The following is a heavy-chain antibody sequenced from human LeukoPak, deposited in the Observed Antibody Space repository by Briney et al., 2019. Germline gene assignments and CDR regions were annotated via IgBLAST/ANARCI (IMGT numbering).Heavy chain of an antibody. CDR3: AKRRADYYGSGRGLNYFDY. D-gene: IGHD3-10*01. CDR1: GLTFSDYA. J-gene: IGHJ4*02. V-gene: IGHV3-23*01. Sequence: PGGSLRLSCAASGLTFSDYAMSWDRQAPGMGLEWVSALSGNGANTYYADSVKGRFTISRDNSKNTLYLQMNSLRAEDTAVYYCAKRRADYYGSGRGLNYFDYWGQGTLVTVSS. CDR2: LSGNGANT.